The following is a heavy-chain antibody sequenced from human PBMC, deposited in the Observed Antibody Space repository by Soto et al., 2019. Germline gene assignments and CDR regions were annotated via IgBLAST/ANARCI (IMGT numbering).Heavy chain of an antibody. CDR2: INTYNGNT. J-gene: IGHJ6*02. CDR1: GYTFTRYG. Sequence: QVQLVQSGAEVKNPGASVKVSCKASGYTFTRYGIGWARQAPGQGLEWMGWINTYNGNTNYAQNVEGTVTLTNDTSASTAYMELRSLRSNDKAIYYCAMVDVYVTPSPQDVWGQGTTVIVSS. V-gene: IGHV1-18*01. CDR3: AMVDVYVTPSPQDV. D-gene: IGHD3-16*01.